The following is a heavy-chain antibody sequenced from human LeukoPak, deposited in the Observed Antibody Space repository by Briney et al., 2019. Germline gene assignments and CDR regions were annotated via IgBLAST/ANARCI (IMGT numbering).Heavy chain of an antibody. CDR2: IYTSGST. D-gene: IGHD3-10*01. V-gene: IGHV4-61*02. Sequence: SETLSLTCTVSGGSISSGSYYWSWIRQPAGKGLEWIGRIYTSGSTNYNPSLKSRVTISVDTSKNQFSLKLSSVTAADTAVYYCARALYYYGSGSYQPYYFDYWGQGTLVTVSS. J-gene: IGHJ4*02. CDR1: GGSISSGSYY. CDR3: ARALYYYGSGSYQPYYFDY.